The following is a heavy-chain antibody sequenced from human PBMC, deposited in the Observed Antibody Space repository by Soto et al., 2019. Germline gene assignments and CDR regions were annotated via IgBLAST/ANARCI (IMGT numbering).Heavy chain of an antibody. CDR2: IRSKDKNYAT. V-gene: IGHV3-73*01. CDR1: GFTFSGSA. CDR3: TRLYGDYAGGYDS. Sequence: PGGSLRLSCVAPGFTFSGSAIHWVRQASGKGLEWVGRIRSKDKNYATAYAASVNGRFTISRDDSKNTAYLQMNSLKTEDTAIYYCTRLYGDYAGGYDSWGQGTLVTVSS. D-gene: IGHD4-17*01. J-gene: IGHJ4*02.